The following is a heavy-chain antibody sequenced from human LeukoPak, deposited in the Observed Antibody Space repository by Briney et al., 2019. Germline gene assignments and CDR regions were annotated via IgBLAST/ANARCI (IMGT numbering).Heavy chain of an antibody. CDR3: ARRPEIQLWLGFDP. CDR2: IYYSGST. D-gene: IGHD5-18*01. J-gene: IGHJ5*02. V-gene: IGHV4-59*01. Sequence: SETLSLTCTVSGGSISSYYWSWIRQPPGKGLEWIGYIYYSGSTNYNPSLNSRVTIALDTSKNQFSLKLSSVTAADTAVYYCARRPEIQLWLGFDPWGQGTLVTVSS. CDR1: GGSISSYY.